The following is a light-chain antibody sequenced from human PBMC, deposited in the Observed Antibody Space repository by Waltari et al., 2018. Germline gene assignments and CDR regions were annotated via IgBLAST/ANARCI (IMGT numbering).Light chain of an antibody. CDR2: EVF. CDR3: CSYAGRGTYV. Sequence: QSALTQPASVSGTPGQSITISCSGTTSDVWSYDLASWYPQHPGEPPKLLIWEVFTGPPDTSSRFSGAKSGSTASLTISGLQPEDEADYYCCSYAGRGTYVFGSGTKVTVL. V-gene: IGLV2-23*02. CDR1: TSDVWSYDL. J-gene: IGLJ1*01.